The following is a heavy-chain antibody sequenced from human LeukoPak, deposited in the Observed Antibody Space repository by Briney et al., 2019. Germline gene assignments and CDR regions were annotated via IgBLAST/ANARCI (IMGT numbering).Heavy chain of an antibody. Sequence: GRSLRLSCAASGFTFGDYAMHWVRQAPGKGPGWVSGISWNSGNIGYADSVKGRFTISRDNAKNSLSLQMNSLRAEDTALYYCANLHGDYRDFWGQGTLVTVSS. CDR3: ANLHGDYRDF. J-gene: IGHJ4*02. V-gene: IGHV3-9*01. CDR2: ISWNSGNI. D-gene: IGHD4-17*01. CDR1: GFTFGDYA.